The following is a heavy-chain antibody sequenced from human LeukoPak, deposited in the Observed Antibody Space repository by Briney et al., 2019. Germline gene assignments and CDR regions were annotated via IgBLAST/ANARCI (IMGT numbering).Heavy chain of an antibody. V-gene: IGHV4-59*11. CDR3: ARGRRGNYFQDY. Sequence: PSETLSLTCAVSGASISSHYWSWIRQPPGKGLEWIGYTSGSISDNPSLKSRVAVSVDPSQNQVSLSLTSVTAADTAVYYCARGRRGNYFQDYWGQGTLVTVSS. D-gene: IGHD1-26*01. J-gene: IGHJ4*02. CDR2: TSGSI. CDR1: GASISSHY.